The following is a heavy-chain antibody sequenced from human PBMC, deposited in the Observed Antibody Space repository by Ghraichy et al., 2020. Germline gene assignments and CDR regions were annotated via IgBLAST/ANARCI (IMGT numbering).Heavy chain of an antibody. J-gene: IGHJ5*02. CDR1: GGSISSYY. CDR3: ARDRTYSSSWYTWGNWFDP. CDR2: IYYSGST. D-gene: IGHD6-13*01. Sequence: SETLSLTCTVSGGSISSYYWSWIRQPPGKGLEWIGYIYYSGSTNYNPSLKSRVTISVDTSKNQFSLKLSSVTAADTAVYYCARDRTYSSSWYTWGNWFDPWGQGTLVTVSS. V-gene: IGHV4-59*01.